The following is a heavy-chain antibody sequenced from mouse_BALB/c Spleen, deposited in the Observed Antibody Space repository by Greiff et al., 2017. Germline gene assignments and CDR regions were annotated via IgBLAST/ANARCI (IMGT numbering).Heavy chain of an antibody. CDR1: GFTFSSFG. D-gene: IGHD4-1*01. V-gene: IGHV5-17*02. CDR2: ISSGSSTN. J-gene: IGHJ4*01. Sequence: EVKLVESGGGLVQPGGSRKLSCAASGFTFSSFGMHWVRQAPEKGLEWVAYISSGSSTNYYADTVKGRFTISRDNPKNTLFLQMTSLRSEDTAMYYCARDWNYAMDYWGQGTSVTVSS. CDR3: ARDWNYAMDY.